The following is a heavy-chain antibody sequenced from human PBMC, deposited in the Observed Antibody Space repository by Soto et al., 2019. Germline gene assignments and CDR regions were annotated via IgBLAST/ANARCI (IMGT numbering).Heavy chain of an antibody. V-gene: IGHV2-5*02. CDR1: GFSLSTSGVG. Sequence: QITLKESGPTLVKPTQTLTLTCTFSGFSLSTSGVGVGWIRQPPGKALEWLAFLYWDDDKRYSPSLKRRLTITNDTSKNQVLLTMTNMDPVDTATYYCARTSVNWGSRGLVDYWGQGTLVTVAS. D-gene: IGHD7-27*01. CDR3: ARTSVNWGSRGLVDY. CDR2: LYWDDDK. J-gene: IGHJ4*02.